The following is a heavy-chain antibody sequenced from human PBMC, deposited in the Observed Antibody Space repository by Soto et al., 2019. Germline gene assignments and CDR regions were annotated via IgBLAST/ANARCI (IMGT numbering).Heavy chain of an antibody. CDR2: IIPIFGTA. V-gene: IGHV1-69*06. CDR3: ARGNIAAVVSYYYYYGMDA. Sequence: SVKVSCKASGGTFSSYAISWVRQAPGQGLEWMGGIIPIFGTANYAQKFQGRVTITADKSTSTAYMELSSLRSEDTAVYYCARGNIAAVVSYYYYYGMDAWGQGTTVTVSS. D-gene: IGHD6-13*01. J-gene: IGHJ6*02. CDR1: GGTFSSYA.